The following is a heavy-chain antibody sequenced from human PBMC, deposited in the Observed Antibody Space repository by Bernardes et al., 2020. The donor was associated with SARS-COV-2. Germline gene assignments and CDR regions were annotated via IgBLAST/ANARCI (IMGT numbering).Heavy chain of an antibody. CDR1: GFTFSDYY. Sequence: GRSLRPSCAASGFTFSDYYMNWIRQAPGKGLEWVSYISKTGVTRNYADSVKGRFTSSRDNANKTLYLEMNSLRADDTAVYYCARDGYSGYGMDVWGQGTTVTVSS. J-gene: IGHJ6*02. V-gene: IGHV3-11*01. CDR3: ARDGYSGYGMDV. CDR2: ISKTGVTR. D-gene: IGHD2-21*01.